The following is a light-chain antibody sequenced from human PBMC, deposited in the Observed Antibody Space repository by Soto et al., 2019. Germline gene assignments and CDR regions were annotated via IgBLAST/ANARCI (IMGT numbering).Light chain of an antibody. CDR3: CSYAGSSTYV. CDR2: EAN. V-gene: IGLV2-23*01. CDR1: SSDVGSYNL. Sequence: QSALTQPASVSGSPGLSITISCTGTSSDVGSYNLVSWFQQHPGKAPKLMIYEANKRPSGVSNRFSGSKSGNTASLTISGLQAEDEADYYCCSYAGSSTYVFGTGTKVTAL. J-gene: IGLJ1*01.